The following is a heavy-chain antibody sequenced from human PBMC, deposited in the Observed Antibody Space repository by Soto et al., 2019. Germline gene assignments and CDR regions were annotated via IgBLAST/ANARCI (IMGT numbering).Heavy chain of an antibody. CDR1: GFTVSSNY. V-gene: IGHV3-66*01. J-gene: IGHJ4*02. CDR2: IYSGGST. CDR3: ARVEPMVRGVVDY. D-gene: IGHD3-10*01. Sequence: GGSLRLSCAASGFTVSSNYMSWVRQAPGKGLEWVSVIYSGGSTYYADSVKGRFTISRDNSKNTLYLQMNSLRAEDTAVYYCARVEPMVRGVVDYWGQGTLVTVST.